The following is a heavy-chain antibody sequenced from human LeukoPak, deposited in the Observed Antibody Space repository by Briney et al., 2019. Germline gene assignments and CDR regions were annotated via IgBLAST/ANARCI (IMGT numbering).Heavy chain of an antibody. CDR1: GGSVTSGTYH. J-gene: IGHJ5*02. Sequence: SETLSLTCSVSGGSVTSGTYHWGWIRQPPGKGLEWIGSVYFDGGTHYNPSLQSRVTISVDTSKNQFFLRLSSVTAADTALYYCARDHYYDGRGRFDPWGQGTLVTVSS. D-gene: IGHD3-16*01. CDR2: VYFDGGT. V-gene: IGHV4-39*07. CDR3: ARDHYYDGRGRFDP.